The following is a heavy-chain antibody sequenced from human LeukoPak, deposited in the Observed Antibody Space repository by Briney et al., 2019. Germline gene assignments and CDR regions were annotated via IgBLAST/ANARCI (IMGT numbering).Heavy chain of an antibody. V-gene: IGHV3-23*01. Sequence: GGSLRLSCAASGFTFSSYAMSWVRQAPGKGLEWVSAISGSGGSTYYAESVKGRFTTSRDNSKNTLYLQMNSLRAEDTAVYYCAKEEGITMVRGVMSYFDYWGQGTLVTVSS. CDR3: AKEEGITMVRGVMSYFDY. J-gene: IGHJ4*02. CDR1: GFTFSSYA. D-gene: IGHD3-10*01. CDR2: ISGSGGST.